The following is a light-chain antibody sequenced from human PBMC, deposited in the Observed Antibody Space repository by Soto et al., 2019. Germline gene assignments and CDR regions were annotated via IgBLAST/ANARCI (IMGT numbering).Light chain of an antibody. CDR3: QHGHNSPLT. CDR2: GAS. Sequence: EIVMTQSPATLSLSPGERAALSCRASQSINSDLAWYQQKPGQPPRLLIYGASTRATGVPARFTGSESGSEFSLTISGLQSEDFAVYYCQHGHNSPLTFGQGTRLEI. V-gene: IGKV3-15*01. J-gene: IGKJ2*01. CDR1: QSINSD.